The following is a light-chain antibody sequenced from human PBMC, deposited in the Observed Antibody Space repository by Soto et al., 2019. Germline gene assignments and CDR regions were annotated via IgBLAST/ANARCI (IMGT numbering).Light chain of an antibody. CDR3: QQYGSSPLCT. CDR2: GAS. J-gene: IGKJ1*01. V-gene: IGKV3-20*01. Sequence: EIVLTQSPGTLSLSPGERATLSCRASQSVSSSYLAWYQQKPGQAPRLLIYGASSRATGIPDRFSGSGSGTDFSLTISRLEPEDFGVYYCQQYGSSPLCTFGQGTKVEIK. CDR1: QSVSSSY.